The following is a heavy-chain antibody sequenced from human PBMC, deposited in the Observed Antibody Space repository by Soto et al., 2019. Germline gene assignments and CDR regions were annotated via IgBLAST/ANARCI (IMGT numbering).Heavy chain of an antibody. CDR1: GDSVSRYY. D-gene: IGHD3-10*01. J-gene: IGHJ6*02. CDR3: ARAPTYSYGSGTPYYFYAMDV. V-gene: IGHV4-59*02. Sequence: KPSETLSLTCTVSGDSVSRYYRNWIRQPPGKGLEWIGYIYNSGSTNYNPSLKSRVTISVDTSKNQFSLTLTSVTAADTAVYYCARAPTYSYGSGTPYYFYAMDVWGQGTTVTVSS. CDR2: IYNSGST.